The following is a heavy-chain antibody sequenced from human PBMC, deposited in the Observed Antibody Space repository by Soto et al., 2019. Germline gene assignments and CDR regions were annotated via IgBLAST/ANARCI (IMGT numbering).Heavy chain of an antibody. Sequence: EVQLVESGGGLIQPGGSLRLSCAACGCTVSNNYMRWVRQAPGKGLEWVSLIYSGGSTHYADSVKGRFTISRDNSKNTLYLQMNSLRVEDTAVYYCARDPPGIAASGGGGWGQGTLVTVSS. CDR3: ARDPPGIAASGGGG. J-gene: IGHJ4*02. V-gene: IGHV3-53*01. D-gene: IGHD6-13*01. CDR1: GCTVSNNY. CDR2: IYSGGST.